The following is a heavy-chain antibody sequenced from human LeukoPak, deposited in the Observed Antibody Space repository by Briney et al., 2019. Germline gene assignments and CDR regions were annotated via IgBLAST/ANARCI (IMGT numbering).Heavy chain of an antibody. CDR1: GGTFSSYA. Sequence: ASVKVSCKASGGTFSSYAISWVRQAPGQGLEWMGGIIPIFCTANYAQKFQGRVTITADESTSTAYMELSSLRSEDTAVYYCARRRDGYNFGAFDIWGQGTMVTVSS. J-gene: IGHJ3*02. CDR3: ARRRDGYNFGAFDI. V-gene: IGHV1-69*13. D-gene: IGHD5-24*01. CDR2: IIPIFCTA.